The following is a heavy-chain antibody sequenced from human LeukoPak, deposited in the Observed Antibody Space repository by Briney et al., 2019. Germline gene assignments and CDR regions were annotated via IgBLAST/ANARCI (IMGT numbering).Heavy chain of an antibody. V-gene: IGHV1-2*06. CDR2: INPNSGGT. D-gene: IGHD4-11*01. Sequence: GASVKVSCKASGYTFTDYYMHWVRQAPEQGLEWMGRINPNSGGTNCAQKFQGRVTMTRDASISTAYMELSRLTFDDTAVYYCARDDYWRKDVWGQGTTVTVSS. CDR3: ARDDYWRKDV. CDR1: GYTFTDYY. J-gene: IGHJ6*02.